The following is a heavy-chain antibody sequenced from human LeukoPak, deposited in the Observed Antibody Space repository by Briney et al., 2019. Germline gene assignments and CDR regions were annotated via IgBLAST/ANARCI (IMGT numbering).Heavy chain of an antibody. Sequence: SETLSLTCAVYSGSFSGYYWSWIRQPPGKGLEWIEEINHSGSTNYNPSLKSRVTISVDTSKNQFSLKLSSVTAADTAVYYCARRPYYYDSSGYHPWGQGTLVTASS. CDR3: ARRPYYYDSSGYHP. J-gene: IGHJ5*02. CDR1: SGSFSGYY. D-gene: IGHD3-22*01. CDR2: INHSGST. V-gene: IGHV4-34*01.